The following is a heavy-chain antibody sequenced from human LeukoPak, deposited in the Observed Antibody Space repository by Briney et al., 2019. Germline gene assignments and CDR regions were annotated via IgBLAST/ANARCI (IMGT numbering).Heavy chain of an antibody. D-gene: IGHD4-17*01. CDR3: ARGGLQYGDPTPFDY. CDR2: IYSGGST. V-gene: IGHV3-53*05. Sequence: GGSLRLSCAASGFTVSSNYMSWVRQAPGKGLEWVSVIYSGGSTYYADSVKGRFTISRDNSKNTLYLQMNSFRAEDTAVYYCARGGLQYGDPTPFDYWGQGTLVTVSS. J-gene: IGHJ4*02. CDR1: GFTVSSNY.